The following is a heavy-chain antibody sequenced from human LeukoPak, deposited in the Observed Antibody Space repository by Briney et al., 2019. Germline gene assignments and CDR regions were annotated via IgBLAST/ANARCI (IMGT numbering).Heavy chain of an antibody. J-gene: IGHJ4*02. CDR3: ARGSDFWSGYYIAFDY. Sequence: PSETLSLTCTVSGGSISSYYWSWIRQPPGKGLEWIGYIYYSGSTNYNPSLKSRVTISVDTSKNQFSLKLSSVTAADTAVYYCARGSDFWSGYYIAFDYWAREPWSPSPQ. D-gene: IGHD3-3*01. V-gene: IGHV4-59*01. CDR1: GGSISSYY. CDR2: IYYSGST.